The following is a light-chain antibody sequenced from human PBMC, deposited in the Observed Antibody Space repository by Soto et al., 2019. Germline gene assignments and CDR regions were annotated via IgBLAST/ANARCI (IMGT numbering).Light chain of an antibody. CDR2: DAS. J-gene: IGKJ4*01. CDR3: QQLNSYPLT. CDR1: QSISSW. Sequence: DIRMTQSPSTLSASVGDRVTITCRASQSISSWLAWYQQKPGKAPKLLIYDASSLESGVPSRFSGSGSGTEFTLTISSLQPDDFATYYCQQLNSYPLTFGGGTKVDI. V-gene: IGKV1-5*01.